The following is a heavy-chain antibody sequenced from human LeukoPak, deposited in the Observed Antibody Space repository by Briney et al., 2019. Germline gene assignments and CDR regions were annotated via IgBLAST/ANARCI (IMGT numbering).Heavy chain of an antibody. CDR1: GFTFSSYS. CDR3: ARDGIVVVPAALAPYYYMDV. Sequence: GGSLRLSCAASGFTFSSYSMNWVRQAPGKGLEWVSSISSSSSYIYYADSVKGRFTISRDNAKNSLYLQMNSLRAEDTAVYYCARDGIVVVPAALAPYYYMDVWGKGTTVTASS. CDR2: ISSSSSYI. J-gene: IGHJ6*03. D-gene: IGHD2-2*01. V-gene: IGHV3-21*01.